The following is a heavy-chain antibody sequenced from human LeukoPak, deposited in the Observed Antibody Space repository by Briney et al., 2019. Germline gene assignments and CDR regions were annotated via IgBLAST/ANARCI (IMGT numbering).Heavy chain of an antibody. J-gene: IGHJ4*02. Sequence: PSETLSLTCTVSGGSISSYYWSWIRQPPGKGLEWIGYIYYGGTTNYNPSLKSRVTISVDTSKNQFSLKLSSVTAADTAVYYCARGVYIAAAQYGYGGQGTLVTVS. D-gene: IGHD6-13*01. CDR3: ARGVYIAAAQYGY. CDR2: IYYGGTT. CDR1: GGSISSYY. V-gene: IGHV4-59*12.